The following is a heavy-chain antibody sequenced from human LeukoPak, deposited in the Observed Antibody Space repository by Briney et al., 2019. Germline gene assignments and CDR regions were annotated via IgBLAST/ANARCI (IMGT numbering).Heavy chain of an antibody. CDR2: IYTSGST. CDR1: GGSISSGSYY. Sequence: SETLSLTCTVSGGSISSGSYYWSWIRQPAGKGLEWIGRIYTSGSTNYNPSLKSRVTISVDTSKNQFSLKLSSVTAADTAVYYCARATNYYGSGSSLDYWGQGTLVTVSS. CDR3: ARATNYYGSGSSLDY. J-gene: IGHJ4*02. V-gene: IGHV4-61*02. D-gene: IGHD3-10*01.